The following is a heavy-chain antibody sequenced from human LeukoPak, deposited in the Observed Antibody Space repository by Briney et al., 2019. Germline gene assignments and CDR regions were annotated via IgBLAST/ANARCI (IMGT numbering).Heavy chain of an antibody. D-gene: IGHD4-17*01. CDR2: ISHIGRT. CDR1: GDSLSSHY. J-gene: IGHJ3*02. V-gene: IGHV4-59*11. CDR3: ARDLVTVTKGFDI. Sequence: SETLSLTCAVSGDSLSSHYWTWIRQSPGAGLEWIGYISHIGRTNYNPSLKSRVTISIDTSKNQFSLKLRSVTAADTAVYYCARDLVTVTKGFDIWGQGTMVSVSS.